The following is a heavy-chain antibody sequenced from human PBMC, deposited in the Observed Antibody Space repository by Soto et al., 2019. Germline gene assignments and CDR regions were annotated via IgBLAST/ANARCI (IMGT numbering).Heavy chain of an antibody. D-gene: IGHD3-16*01. CDR1: GFSFGSYA. CDR2: VSYEGSIA. V-gene: IGHV3-30*03. J-gene: IGHJ6*02. Sequence: QVQLVESGGGVVQPGRSLRLSCAASGFSFGSYAMYWVRQPPGKGLEWVATVSYEGSIAYYSDSVKGRFTISRDNSMHTIYLQMNSLRAEDSALYYCARDFGPTEGDYYYYGMDVWGQGTRVTVSS. CDR3: ARDFGPTEGDYYYYGMDV.